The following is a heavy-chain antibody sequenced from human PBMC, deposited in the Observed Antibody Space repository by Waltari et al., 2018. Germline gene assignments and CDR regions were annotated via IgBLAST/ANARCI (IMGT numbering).Heavy chain of an antibody. CDR1: GYSFINYE. V-gene: IGHV1-8*02. J-gene: IGHJ5*02. D-gene: IGHD3-3*01. Sequence: QVQLVQSGAEVLRPGASMKVPCQASGYSFINYEINWGRQAAGQGLGWMGWVNPNRGATAYAQRFQGRITMTWDTSISTAYMELSNLRADDTAVLYCARGRDVFANFDYNWFDPWGQGTLVTVSS. CDR3: ARGRDVFANFDYNWFDP. CDR2: VNPNRGAT.